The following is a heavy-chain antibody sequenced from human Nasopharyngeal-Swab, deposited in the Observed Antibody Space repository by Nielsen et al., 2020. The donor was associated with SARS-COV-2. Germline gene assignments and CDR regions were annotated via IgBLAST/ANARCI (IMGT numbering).Heavy chain of an antibody. CDR1: GGTFSSYA. Sequence: PVKVSCKASGGTFSSYAISWVRQAPGQGLEWMGGIIPIFGTANYAQKFQGRVTITADKSTSTAYMELSSLRSEDTAVYYCARDKGLRFLEWLPLKGFTGWFDPWGQGTLVTVSS. J-gene: IGHJ5*02. CDR2: IIPIFGTA. V-gene: IGHV1-69*06. D-gene: IGHD3-3*01. CDR3: ARDKGLRFLEWLPLKGFTGWFDP.